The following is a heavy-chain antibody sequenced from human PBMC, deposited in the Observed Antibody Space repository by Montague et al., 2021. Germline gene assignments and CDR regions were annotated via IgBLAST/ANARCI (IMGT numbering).Heavy chain of an antibody. CDR3: ARKPINPNWFDP. V-gene: IGHV4-4*02. Sequence: RGNTNYNQSLKIRVTISVDNSKNQFSLKLSSVTAADTAVYYCARKPINPNWFDPWGQGTHVT. J-gene: IGHJ5*02. CDR2: RGNT.